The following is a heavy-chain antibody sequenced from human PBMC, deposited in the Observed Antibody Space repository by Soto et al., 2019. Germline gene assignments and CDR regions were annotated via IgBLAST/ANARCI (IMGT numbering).Heavy chain of an antibody. Sequence: PGGSLKVSCAASGFTFSSYAMSWVRQAPGKGLEWFSAISGSGGSTYYADSVKGRFTISRDNSKNTLYLQMNSLRAEDTAVYYCAKQYYYDSSGYYAPQRHDAFDIWGQGTMVTVSS. CDR3: AKQYYYDSSGYYAPQRHDAFDI. D-gene: IGHD3-22*01. V-gene: IGHV3-23*01. CDR1: GFTFSSYA. J-gene: IGHJ3*02. CDR2: ISGSGGST.